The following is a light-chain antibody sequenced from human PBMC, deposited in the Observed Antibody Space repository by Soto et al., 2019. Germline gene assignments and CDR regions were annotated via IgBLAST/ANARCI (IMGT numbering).Light chain of an antibody. CDR2: DVS. Sequence: QSVLTQPASVSGSPGQSIAISCTGTSSDVGGYEYVSWYQQHPDKAPKIMIYDVSNRPSGVSNRFSGSKSGNTASLTISGLQAEDEADYYCSSYTSSSTYVFGPGTKVTVL. CDR3: SSYTSSSTYV. V-gene: IGLV2-14*01. CDR1: SSDVGGYEY. J-gene: IGLJ1*01.